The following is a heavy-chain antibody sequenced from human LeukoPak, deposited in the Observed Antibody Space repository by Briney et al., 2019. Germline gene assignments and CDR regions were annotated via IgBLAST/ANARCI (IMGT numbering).Heavy chain of an antibody. CDR3: ARRVSYDAFHI. Sequence: GESLKISCEGSGYSFTSYWIAWVRQLPGKGLEWMGIIHPGNSEARYSPSFRGQVTITSARPISTVYLQWRGLKASDTAIYYCARRVSYDAFHIWGQGTMVIVSS. J-gene: IGHJ3*02. D-gene: IGHD5/OR15-5a*01. V-gene: IGHV5-51*01. CDR1: GYSFTSYW. CDR2: IHPGNSEA.